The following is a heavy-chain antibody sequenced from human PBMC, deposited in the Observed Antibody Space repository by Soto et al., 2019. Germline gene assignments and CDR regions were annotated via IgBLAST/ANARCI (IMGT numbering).Heavy chain of an antibody. D-gene: IGHD1-1*01. J-gene: IGHJ3*02. CDR2: IYYGGGT. V-gene: IGHV4-39*01. CDR1: GGSLSSRSYH. CDR3: ARLESAFDI. Sequence: QLLLQESGPGLMEPSETLSLTCTVSGGSLSSRSYHWGWIRQPPGQGPEWIGNIYYGGGTYYNPSLKSRVTISVDTSRNQLSLMLSSVTAADTAVYYCARLESAFDIWGQGTMFIVSS.